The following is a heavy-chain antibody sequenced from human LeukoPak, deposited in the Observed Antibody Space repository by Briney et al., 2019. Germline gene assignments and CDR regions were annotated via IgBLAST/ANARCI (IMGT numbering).Heavy chain of an antibody. Sequence: GGFLTLSCTVSGFTFGDYAMSWVRQPPGKGLEWVGFIRSKYYGGTTEYAASVKGRFTISRDDSKSIAYLQMNSLTTDDTAVFFCTRGGGSYPADYWGQGTLVTVSS. CDR3: TRGGGSYPADY. J-gene: IGHJ4*02. CDR1: GFTFGDYA. CDR2: IRSKYYGGTT. V-gene: IGHV3-49*04. D-gene: IGHD1-26*01.